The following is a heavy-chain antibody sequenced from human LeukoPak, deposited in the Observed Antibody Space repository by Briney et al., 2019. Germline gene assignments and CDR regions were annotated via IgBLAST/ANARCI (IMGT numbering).Heavy chain of an antibody. J-gene: IGHJ6*02. V-gene: IGHV5-51*01. CDR1: GYIFTSYW. CDR2: IYPGDSDT. Sequence: GESLKTSCKGSGYIFTSYWVGWVRQMPGKGLEWMGIIYPGDSDTRYSPSFQGQVTISADKSISTAYLQWSSLKASDTAMYYCATSYGSGSSNYYYYGMDVWGQGTTVTVSS. CDR3: ATSYGSGSSNYYYYGMDV. D-gene: IGHD3-10*01.